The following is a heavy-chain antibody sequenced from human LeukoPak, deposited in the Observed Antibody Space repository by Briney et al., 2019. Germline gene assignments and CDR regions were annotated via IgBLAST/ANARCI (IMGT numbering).Heavy chain of an antibody. D-gene: IGHD5-18*01. V-gene: IGHV3-7*01. J-gene: IGHJ4*02. CDR3: AKRIQSAMATGY. CDR1: GFPFSKSW. CDR2: IKPDGSEE. Sequence: GGSLRLSCAASGFPFSKSWMNWVRQAPGKGLEWVADIKPDGSEEKYVDSVKGRFTISRDNAKTSLFLHMNSLRAEDSAIYYCAKRIQSAMATGYWGQGTLVTVSS.